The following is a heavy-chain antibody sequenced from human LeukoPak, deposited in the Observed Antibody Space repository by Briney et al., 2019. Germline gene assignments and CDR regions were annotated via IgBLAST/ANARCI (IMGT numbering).Heavy chain of an antibody. Sequence: ASVRVSCKASGGTFSSYAISWVRQAPGQGLEWMGGIIPIFGTANYAQKFQGRVTITADESTSTAYMELSSLRSEDTAVYYCARDYYDSSGSFAAFDIWGQGTMVTVSS. D-gene: IGHD3-22*01. CDR3: ARDYYDSSGSFAAFDI. J-gene: IGHJ3*02. CDR1: GGTFSSYA. V-gene: IGHV1-69*13. CDR2: IIPIFGTA.